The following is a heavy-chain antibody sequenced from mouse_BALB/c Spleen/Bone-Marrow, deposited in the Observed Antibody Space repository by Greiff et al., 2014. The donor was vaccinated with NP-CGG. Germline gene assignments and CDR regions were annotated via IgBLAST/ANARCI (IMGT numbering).Heavy chain of an antibody. CDR2: IDPANGNT. Sequence: VQLKQSGAELVKPGASVKLSCTASGFNIKDTYMHWVKQRPEQGLEGIGRIDPANGNTKYDPKFQGKATITADTPSNTAYLQLSSLTSEDTAVYYCAVYYYGSSSFAYWGQGTLVTVSA. J-gene: IGHJ3*01. V-gene: IGHV14-3*02. CDR3: AVYYYGSSSFAY. D-gene: IGHD1-1*01. CDR1: GFNIKDTY.